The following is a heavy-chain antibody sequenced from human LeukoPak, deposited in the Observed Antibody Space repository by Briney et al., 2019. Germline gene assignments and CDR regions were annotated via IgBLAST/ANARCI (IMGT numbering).Heavy chain of an antibody. J-gene: IGHJ5*02. CDR3: ARDGCSSTSCPPVGWFDP. CDR2: IIPIFGTA. Sequence: SVKVSCKASGGTFSSYAISWVRQAPGQGLEWMGGIIPIFGTANYAQKFQGRVTITTDESTSTAYMELSSLRSEDTAVYYCARDGCSSTSCPPVGWFDPWGQGTLVTVSS. CDR1: GGTFSSYA. D-gene: IGHD2-2*01. V-gene: IGHV1-69*05.